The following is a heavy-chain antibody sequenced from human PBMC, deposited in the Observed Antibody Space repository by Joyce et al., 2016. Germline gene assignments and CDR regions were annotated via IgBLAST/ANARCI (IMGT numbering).Heavy chain of an antibody. CDR2: IRRKAASCAT. Sequence: EVHLVESGGGLVQPGGSLKLSCAAAGFNFTGSAMHWVRQASGKGLEWVGRIRRKAASCATAYDASVIGRFTISRDESEDTAYLQMNSLRAEDVAGCYCSTSLEYWGQGTLVTVSS. J-gene: IGHJ4*02. V-gene: IGHV3-73*02. CDR3: STSLEY. CDR1: GFNFTGSA.